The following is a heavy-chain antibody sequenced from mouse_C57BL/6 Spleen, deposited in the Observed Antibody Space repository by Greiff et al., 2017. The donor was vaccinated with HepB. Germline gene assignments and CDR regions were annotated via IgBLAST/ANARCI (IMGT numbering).Heavy chain of an antibody. CDR1: GYSFTGYY. CDR2: INPSTGGT. V-gene: IGHV1-42*01. J-gene: IGHJ4*01. CDR3: ARLGGSSYAMDY. D-gene: IGHD1-3*01. Sequence: VHVKQSGPELVKPGASVKISCKASGYSFTGYYMNWVKQSPEKSLEWIGEINPSTGGTTYNQKFKAKATLTVDKSSSTAYMQLKSLTSEDSAVYYCARLGGSSYAMDYWGQGTSVTVSS.